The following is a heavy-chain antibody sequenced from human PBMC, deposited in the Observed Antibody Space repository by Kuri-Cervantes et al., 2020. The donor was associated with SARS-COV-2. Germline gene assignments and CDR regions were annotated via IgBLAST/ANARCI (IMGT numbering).Heavy chain of an antibody. V-gene: IGHV4-4*07. CDR2: VYSSGGT. D-gene: IGHD2/OR15-2a*01. CDR3: ARGILGDDSIHYGMDV. J-gene: IGHJ6*02. CDR1: GGSISGYY. Sequence: GSLRLSCTLSGGSISGYYWSWIRRSAGKGLEFIGRVYSSGGTNYNPSLESRVTMSIDKAKNQVSLRLTSVTAADTAVYYCARGILGDDSIHYGMDVWGQGTSVTVSS.